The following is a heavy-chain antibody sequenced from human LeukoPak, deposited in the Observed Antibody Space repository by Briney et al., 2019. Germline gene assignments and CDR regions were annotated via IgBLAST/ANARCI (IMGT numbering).Heavy chain of an antibody. V-gene: IGHV5-51*01. CDR1: GYSFTNYW. Sequence: GESLKISCKGSGYSFTNYWIGWVRQMPGRGLEWMGIIYPGDSDTRYIPSFQGQVTISADKSINTAYLQWSSLKASDTAIYYCARRVDSYWFFDYWGQGTLVTVSS. CDR2: IYPGDSDT. J-gene: IGHJ4*02. D-gene: IGHD1-26*01. CDR3: ARRVDSYWFFDY.